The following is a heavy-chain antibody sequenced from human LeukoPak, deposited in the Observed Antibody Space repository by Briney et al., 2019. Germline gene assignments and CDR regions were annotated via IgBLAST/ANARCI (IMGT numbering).Heavy chain of an antibody. CDR3: ARLSSYGLLDY. CDR2: IWYDGSNK. J-gene: IGHJ4*02. Sequence: GGSLRLSCAASGFTFSSYGMHWVRQAPGKGLEWVAVIWYDGSNKYYADSVKGRFTISRDNSKNTLYLQMNSLRAEDTAVYYCARLSSYGLLDYWGQGTLVTVSS. V-gene: IGHV3-33*01. CDR1: GFTFSSYG. D-gene: IGHD5-18*01.